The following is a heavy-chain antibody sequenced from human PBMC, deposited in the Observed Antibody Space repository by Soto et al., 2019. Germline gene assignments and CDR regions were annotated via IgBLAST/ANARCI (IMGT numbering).Heavy chain of an antibody. CDR2: IYYSGST. CDR3: ATMGTTTGSYYFYY. V-gene: IGHV4-59*08. D-gene: IGHD1-26*01. CDR1: GGSISSYY. J-gene: IGHJ4*02. Sequence: SETLSLTCTVSGGSISSYYWSWIRQPPGKGLEWIGYIYYSGSTNYNPSLKSRVTISVDTSKNQFSLKLSSVTAADTAVYYCATMGTTTGSYYFYYWGQGTLVTVSS.